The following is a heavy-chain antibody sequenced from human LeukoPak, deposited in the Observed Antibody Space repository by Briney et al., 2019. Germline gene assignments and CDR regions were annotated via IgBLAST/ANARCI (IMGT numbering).Heavy chain of an antibody. V-gene: IGHV5-51*01. D-gene: IGHD2-2*03. CDR3: ASPDGYCSSTSCYQDAFDI. CDR1: GYSFTSYW. J-gene: IGHJ3*02. Sequence: GESLKISCKGSGYSFTSYWIGWVRQMPGKGLEWMGIIYPGDSDTRYSPSFQGQVTISADKSISTAYLQWSSLKASDTAMYYCASPDGYCSSTSCYQDAFDIWGQGTMVTVSS. CDR2: IYPGDSDT.